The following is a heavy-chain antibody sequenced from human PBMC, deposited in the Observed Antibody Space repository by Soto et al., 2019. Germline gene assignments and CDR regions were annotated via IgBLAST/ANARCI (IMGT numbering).Heavy chain of an antibody. CDR3: ARLSGYYWAYFDY. CDR2: IKQDGSEK. J-gene: IGHJ4*02. CDR1: GFIFRNYW. Sequence: GGSLRLSCAASGFIFRNYWMSWVRQAPGKRLEWVANIKQDGSEKNYGDSVKGRFTISRDNARNTLYLQLNSLRAEDTAVFYCARLSGYYWAYFDYWGQGTLVTVSS. V-gene: IGHV3-7*01. D-gene: IGHD3-3*01.